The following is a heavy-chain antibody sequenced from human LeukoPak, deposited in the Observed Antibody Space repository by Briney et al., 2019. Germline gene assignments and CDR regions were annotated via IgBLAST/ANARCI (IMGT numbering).Heavy chain of an antibody. D-gene: IGHD3-16*01. Sequence: PGGSLRLSCAASGFTFTNADMTWVRQAPGKGLEWVGRIKTKPAGGTTDSAAPVKGRFTISRDDSKNTFYLQMNSLKTEDTAVYYCTTSPYSGYDWGSDYWGQGTLVTVSS. CDR2: IKTKPAGGTT. V-gene: IGHV3-15*01. CDR1: GFTFTNAD. J-gene: IGHJ4*02. CDR3: TTSPYSGYDWGSDY.